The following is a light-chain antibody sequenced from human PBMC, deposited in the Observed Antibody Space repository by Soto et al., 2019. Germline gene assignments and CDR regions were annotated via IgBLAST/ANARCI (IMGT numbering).Light chain of an antibody. CDR2: AAS. J-gene: IGKJ5*01. V-gene: IGKV1-12*01. Sequence: DVRMTQSPASVSESVGDRVTITCRASEGVGNWLAWYQQKPGKAPRFLIYAASSLQSGVPSRFSGSGSGTDFTLTISNLQPEDFATYYCQQANTYPPTSGQGTRLEI. CDR3: QQANTYPPT. CDR1: EGVGNW.